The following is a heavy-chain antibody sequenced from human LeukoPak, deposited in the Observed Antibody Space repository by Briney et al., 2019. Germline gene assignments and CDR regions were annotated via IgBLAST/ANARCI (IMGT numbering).Heavy chain of an antibody. Sequence: SETLSLTCTVSGGSISTFFWTWIRQPPGKALEWIGYIYHSGSTYYNPSLKSRVTISVDRFKNQFSLRLSSVTAADTAVYYCAREGGSGNIDYWGQGTLVTVSP. V-gene: IGHV4-30-2*01. CDR3: AREGGSGNIDY. J-gene: IGHJ4*02. CDR1: GGSISTFF. D-gene: IGHD3-10*01. CDR2: IYHSGST.